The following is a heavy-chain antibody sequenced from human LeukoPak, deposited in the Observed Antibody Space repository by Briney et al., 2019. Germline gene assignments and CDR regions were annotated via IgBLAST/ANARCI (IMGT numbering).Heavy chain of an antibody. J-gene: IGHJ4*02. D-gene: IGHD6-19*01. CDR2: IYHSGST. CDR3: ARTYSSGWYYFDD. V-gene: IGHV4-38-2*01. Sequence: PSETLSLTCAVSGYSISSGYYWGWIRQPSGKGLEWIGSIYHSGSTYYNPSLKSRVTISVDTSKNQFSLKLSSVTAADTAVYYCARTYSSGWYYFDDWGQGTLVTVSS. CDR1: GYSISSGYY.